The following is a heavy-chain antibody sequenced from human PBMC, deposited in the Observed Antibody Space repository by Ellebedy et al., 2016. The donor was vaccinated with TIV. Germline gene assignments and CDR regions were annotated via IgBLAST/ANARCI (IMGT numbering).Heavy chain of an antibody. CDR1: GGSISSYY. V-gene: IGHV4-59*01. CDR3: ARYRLGYGMDV. D-gene: IGHD7-27*01. Sequence: SETLSLTCTVSGGSISSYYWSWIRQPAGKGLEWIGFISYGGNTNYNLALKSRVTISEDMSKNQFSLRLTSVTAADTAVYYCARYRLGYGMDVWGQGSTVTVSS. J-gene: IGHJ6*02. CDR2: ISYGGNT.